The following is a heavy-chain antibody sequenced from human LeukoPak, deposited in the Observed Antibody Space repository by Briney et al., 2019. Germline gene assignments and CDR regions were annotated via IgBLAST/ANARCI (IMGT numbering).Heavy chain of an antibody. CDR3: ATDLGSSRPNY. CDR1: GFTFSSYS. Sequence: GGSLRLSCAASGFTFSSYSMNWVRQAPGKGLEWVSYISPSSSDIHYADSVKGRFSISRDNAKNSLYLQMNSLRAEDTAVYYCATDLGSSRPNYWGQGTLVTVSS. J-gene: IGHJ4*02. D-gene: IGHD6-13*01. CDR2: ISPSSSDI. V-gene: IGHV3-48*01.